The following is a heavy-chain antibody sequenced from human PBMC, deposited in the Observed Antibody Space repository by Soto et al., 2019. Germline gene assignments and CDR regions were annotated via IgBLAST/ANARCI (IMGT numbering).Heavy chain of an antibody. D-gene: IGHD1-26*01. Sequence: QVHVQQSGPGLVKPSETLSLSCTVPSGPSSSHNWGWIRQPPGRGLEWIGYVYYTGGTSYNPSLKSRVTISANTSTNHISLTLSSVTAADTAVYYCVRQGIDYLHGLVDVWGQGTTVSVSS. CDR2: VYYTGGT. J-gene: IGHJ6*02. CDR1: SGPSSSHN. V-gene: IGHV4-59*08. CDR3: VRQGIDYLHGLVDV.